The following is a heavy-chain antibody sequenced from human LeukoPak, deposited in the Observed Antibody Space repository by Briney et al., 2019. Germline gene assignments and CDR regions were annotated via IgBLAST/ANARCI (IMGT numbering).Heavy chain of an antibody. CDR1: GGSISSGGYY. CDR3: ARLVGVRLPAVV. D-gene: IGHD1-26*01. CDR2: IYYSGST. J-gene: IGHJ6*02. V-gene: IGHV4-31*03. Sequence: SQTLSLTCTVSGGSISSGGYYWSWIRQHPGKGLEWIGYIYYSGSTYYNPSLKSRVTISVDTSKNQFSLKLSSVTAADTAVYYCARLVGVRLPAVVWGQGTTVTVSS.